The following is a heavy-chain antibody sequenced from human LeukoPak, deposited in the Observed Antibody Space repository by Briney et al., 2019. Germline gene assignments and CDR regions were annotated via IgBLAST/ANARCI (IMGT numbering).Heavy chain of an antibody. CDR3: VRGRGWYLDL. Sequence: GGSLRPSCAASGFTFSSYSMNWVRQAPGRGLEWVSSISSSSSYIYYADSVKGRFTISRDNAENSLYLQMNSLRAEDTAVYSCVRGRGWYLDLWGRGTQVTVSS. CDR1: GFTFSSYS. J-gene: IGHJ2*01. CDR2: ISSSSSYI. V-gene: IGHV3-21*01.